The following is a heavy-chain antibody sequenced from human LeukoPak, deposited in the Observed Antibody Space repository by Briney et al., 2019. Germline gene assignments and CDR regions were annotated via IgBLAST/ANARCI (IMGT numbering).Heavy chain of an antibody. CDR3: AREEGGSSWYGYYYGMDV. Sequence: GGSLRLYCAASGFTFSSYAMHWVRQAPGKGLEWVAVISYDGSNKYYADSVKGRFTISRDNSKNTLYLQMNSLRAEDTAVYYCAREEGGSSWYGYYYGMDVWGQGTTVTVSS. CDR1: GFTFSSYA. D-gene: IGHD6-13*01. V-gene: IGHV3-30-3*01. J-gene: IGHJ6*02. CDR2: ISYDGSNK.